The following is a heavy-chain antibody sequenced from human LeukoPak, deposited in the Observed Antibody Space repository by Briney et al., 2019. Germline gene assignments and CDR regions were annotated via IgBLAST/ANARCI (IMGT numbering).Heavy chain of an antibody. CDR2: ISAYNGNT. Sequence: EASVKVSCKASGYTFTSYGISWVRQAPGQGLEWVGWISAYNGNTNYAQKLQGRVTMTTDTSTSTAYMELRSLRSDDTAVYYCARGPYYYGSGSRYFDYWGRGTLVTVSS. J-gene: IGHJ4*02. CDR1: GYTFTSYG. V-gene: IGHV1-18*01. D-gene: IGHD3-10*01. CDR3: ARGPYYYGSGSRYFDY.